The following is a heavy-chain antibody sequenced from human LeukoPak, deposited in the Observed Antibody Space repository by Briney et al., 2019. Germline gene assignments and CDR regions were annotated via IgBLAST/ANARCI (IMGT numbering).Heavy chain of an antibody. Sequence: GGSLRLSCAASGFTFSSYAMRWVRQAPGKGLEWVSAISSSGDSTYYADSVKGRFTISRDNSKNTLYLQMNSLRAEDTAVYYCAKRLQFCSGGICYPVAFDYWGQGTLVTVSS. V-gene: IGHV3-23*01. CDR1: GFTFSSYA. CDR3: AKRLQFCSGGICYPVAFDY. J-gene: IGHJ4*02. CDR2: ISSSGDST. D-gene: IGHD2-15*01.